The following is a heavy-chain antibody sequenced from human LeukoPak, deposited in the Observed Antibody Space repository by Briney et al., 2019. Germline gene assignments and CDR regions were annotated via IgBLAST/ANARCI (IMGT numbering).Heavy chain of an antibody. CDR1: GSSFTSYW. CDR2: IYPGDSDN. CDR3: ARSLDFDY. Sequence: GAALEISWKGSGSSFTSYWNGWGRPLPGKGLEWVGIIYPGDSDNRDSPFFEGQVTITDDKSINTAYLQWSSLKASDTAMYYSARSLDFDYWGQRTLVTVSS. V-gene: IGHV5-51*01. J-gene: IGHJ4*02.